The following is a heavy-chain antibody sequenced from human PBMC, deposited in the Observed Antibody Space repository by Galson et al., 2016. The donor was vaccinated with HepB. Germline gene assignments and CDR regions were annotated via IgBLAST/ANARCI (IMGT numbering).Heavy chain of an antibody. J-gene: IGHJ4*02. CDR1: GYTFTSYT. CDR3: AREPPAARKDLDY. V-gene: IGHV1-3*01. CDR2: INVGNGNT. Sequence: SVKVSCKASGYTFTSYTMHWVRQAPGQRLEWTGWINVGNGNTRISQKFRGRVTLTRDTSASTAYMELGSLRSEDTAVYYCAREPPAARKDLDYWGQGTLVTVSS. D-gene: IGHD6-6*01.